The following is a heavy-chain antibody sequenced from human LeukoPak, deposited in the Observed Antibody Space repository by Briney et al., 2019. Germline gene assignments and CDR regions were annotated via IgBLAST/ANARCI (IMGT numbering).Heavy chain of an antibody. CDR3: ARVVSRRYLRPLDV. Sequence: GRSLRLSCAASGFTFSNYDMHWVRRAPDKGLEWVAVIWYDGSNKYYADSVKGRFTISRDISKNTLNLQMNSLRVEDTAVYYCARVVSRRYLRPLDVWGQGTTATVSS. D-gene: IGHD2/OR15-2a*01. CDR1: GFTFSNYD. CDR2: IWYDGSNK. V-gene: IGHV3-33*01. J-gene: IGHJ6*02.